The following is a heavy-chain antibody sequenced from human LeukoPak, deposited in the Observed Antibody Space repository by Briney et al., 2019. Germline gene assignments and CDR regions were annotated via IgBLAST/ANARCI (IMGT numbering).Heavy chain of an antibody. Sequence: SETLSLTCTVSGGSISSYYWTWIRQPPGKGLEWIGSIYYSGSTYYNPSLKSRVTILVDTSKNQFSLKMSSVTAADTAVYYCARRGLYYYDSSGYYVVDYWGQGTLVTVSS. CDR1: GGSISSYY. D-gene: IGHD3-22*01. CDR3: ARRGLYYYDSSGYYVVDY. CDR2: IYYSGST. V-gene: IGHV4-30-4*01. J-gene: IGHJ4*02.